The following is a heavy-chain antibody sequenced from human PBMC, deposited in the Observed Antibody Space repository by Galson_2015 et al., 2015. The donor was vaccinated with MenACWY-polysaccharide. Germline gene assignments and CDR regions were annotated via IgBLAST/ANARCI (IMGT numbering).Heavy chain of an antibody. CDR3: SRGQPTTYWSFDL. D-gene: IGHD1-26*01. J-gene: IGHJ2*01. V-gene: IGHV1-69*02. CDR1: GGTFNRYT. CDR2: IIPILGIA. Sequence: SVKVSCKASGGTFNRYTISCVRQAPGQGLEWMGRIIPILGIANYAQKFQGRVTITADKSTSTAYMELSSLRSEDTAVYYCSRGQPTTYWSFDLWGRGTLVTVSS.